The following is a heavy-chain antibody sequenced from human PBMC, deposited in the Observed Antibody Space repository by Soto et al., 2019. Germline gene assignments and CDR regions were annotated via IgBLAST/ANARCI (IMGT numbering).Heavy chain of an antibody. CDR3: ARVETTRYSYGYFFDY. CDR1: GFTVSSNY. J-gene: IGHJ4*02. Sequence: GGSLRLSCAASGFTVSSNYMSWVRQAPGKGLEWVSVIYSGGSTYYADSVKGRFTISRDNSKNTLYLQMNSLRAEDTAVYYCARVETTRYSYGYFFDYWGQGTLVTVSS. CDR2: IYSGGST. D-gene: IGHD5-18*01. V-gene: IGHV3-53*01.